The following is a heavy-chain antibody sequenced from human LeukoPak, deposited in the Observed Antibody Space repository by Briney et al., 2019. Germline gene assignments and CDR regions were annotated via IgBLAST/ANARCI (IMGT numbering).Heavy chain of an antibody. Sequence: PGGSLRLSCAASGFTFSSYAMSWVRQAPGKGLEWVSAITGGGGSTYYVDSVKGRFTISRDNSKNTLYLQMNSLRAEDTAIYYCAKNVHTLVRGVAGSYYFDYWGQGTLVTVSS. V-gene: IGHV3-23*01. J-gene: IGHJ4*02. D-gene: IGHD3-10*01. CDR1: GFTFSSYA. CDR2: ITGGGGST. CDR3: AKNVHTLVRGVAGSYYFDY.